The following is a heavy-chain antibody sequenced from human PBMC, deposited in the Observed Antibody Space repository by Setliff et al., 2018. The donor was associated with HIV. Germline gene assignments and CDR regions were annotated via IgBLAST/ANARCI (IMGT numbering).Heavy chain of an antibody. CDR3: VRASPPFHI. CDR1: GFTFGDYA. J-gene: IGHJ3*02. V-gene: IGHV3-49*04. CDR2: IRSKAYGGTT. Sequence: PGGSLRLSCTASGFTFGDYAMSWVRQAPGKGLEWVGFIRSKAYGGTTEYAASVKGRFTISRDDSENSVFLQMNSLKTEDTAMYFCVRASPPFHIWGQGTMVTVSS.